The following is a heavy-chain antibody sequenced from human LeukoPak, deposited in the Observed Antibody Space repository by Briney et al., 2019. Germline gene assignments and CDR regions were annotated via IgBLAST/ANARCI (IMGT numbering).Heavy chain of an antibody. CDR1: GLAFSSYA. J-gene: IGHJ4*02. CDR3: ADYGVSGVRNNFY. CDR2: ISVASNT. D-gene: IGHD3-3*01. V-gene: IGHV3-23*01. Sequence: GGTLRLSCAASGLAFSSYAMSWVRQAPGKGLEWVSTISVASNTFYADSVKGRFTISRDNSRNTVYLQMTSLRADDTAVYYCADYGVSGVRNNFYWGQGTLVTVSS.